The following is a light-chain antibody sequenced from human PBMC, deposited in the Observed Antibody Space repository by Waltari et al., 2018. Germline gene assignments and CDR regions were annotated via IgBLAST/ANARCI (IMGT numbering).Light chain of an antibody. CDR1: SSDVGNYNL. CDR3: CSYAGHSTYV. J-gene: IGLJ1*01. V-gene: IGLV2-23*02. Sequence: QSALTQPASVSGSPGQSITISCTGTSSDVGNYNLVSLYPQHPGKPPKLMIYEVSPRPSGVSNRFSGSKSGNTASLTISGLQPEDETDYYCCSYAGHSTYVFGTGTKVTVL. CDR2: EVS.